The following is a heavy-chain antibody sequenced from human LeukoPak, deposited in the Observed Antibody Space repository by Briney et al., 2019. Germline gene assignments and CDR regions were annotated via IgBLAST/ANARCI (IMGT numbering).Heavy chain of an antibody. Sequence: SETLSLTCTVSGGSISSYYWSWIRQPPGKGLEWIGYIYYSGSTNYNPSLKGRVTISVDTSKNQFSLKLSSVTAADMAVYYCARGRVYYYDSSGYMYYFDYWGQGTLVTVSS. CDR2: IYYSGST. CDR1: GGSISSYY. V-gene: IGHV4-59*01. J-gene: IGHJ4*02. D-gene: IGHD3-22*01. CDR3: ARGRVYYYDSSGYMYYFDY.